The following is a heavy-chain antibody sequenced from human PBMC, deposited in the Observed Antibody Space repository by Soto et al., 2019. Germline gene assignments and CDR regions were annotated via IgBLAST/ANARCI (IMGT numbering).Heavy chain of an antibody. CDR1: GFTFSSYG. D-gene: IGHD3-3*01. V-gene: IGHV3-30*18. Sequence: GGSLRLSCAASGFTFSSYGMHWVRQAPGKGLEWVAVISYDGSNKYYADSVKGRFTISRDNSKNTLYLQMNSLRAEDTAVYYCAKDFWTVSFKIFGAVSETYYYGLDVWGQGTTVTVSS. CDR2: ISYDGSNK. CDR3: AKDFWTVSFKIFGAVSETYYYGLDV. J-gene: IGHJ6*02.